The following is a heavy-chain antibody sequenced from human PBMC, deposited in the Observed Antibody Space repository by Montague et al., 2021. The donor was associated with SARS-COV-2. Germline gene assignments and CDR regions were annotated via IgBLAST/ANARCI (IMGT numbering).Heavy chain of an antibody. Sequence: SETLSLTCTVSGGSIDGNHWTWVRQSPGKGLEWIGQIGSTNYNPSLESRISTSVDTSKSQFSLNLASVTAADSAIYYCAMLYGGGGGRGYWGQGTLVTGSS. D-gene: IGHD4-23*01. CDR1: GGSIDGNH. J-gene: IGHJ4*02. CDR2: IGST. V-gene: IGHV4-59*01. CDR3: AMLYGGGGGRGY.